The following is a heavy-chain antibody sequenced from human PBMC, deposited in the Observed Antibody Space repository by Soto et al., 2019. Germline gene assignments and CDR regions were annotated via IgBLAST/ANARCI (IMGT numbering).Heavy chain of an antibody. CDR2: ISTSGSTV. CDR1: RFTFSTYE. D-gene: IGHD2-2*01. J-gene: IGHJ4*02. V-gene: IGHV3-48*03. Sequence: PGGSLRLSCAASRFTFSTYEMNWVRQAPGKGLEWVSYISTSGSTVYYADSVKGRFTISRDNTRNSLYLQMNSLRDEDTALYYCVRYCSTTLCNGVATRTFDYWGQGTLVIVSS. CDR3: VRYCSTTLCNGVATRTFDY.